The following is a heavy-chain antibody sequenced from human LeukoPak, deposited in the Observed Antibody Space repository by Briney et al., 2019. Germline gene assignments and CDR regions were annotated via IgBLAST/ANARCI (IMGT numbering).Heavy chain of an antibody. CDR1: GFTFSNAW. D-gene: IGHD3-22*01. CDR3: AKYQDYYDSSGYYYYFDY. J-gene: IGHJ4*02. CDR2: ISGSGGST. Sequence: GGSLRLSCAASGFTFSNAWMSWVRQAPGKGLEWVSAISGSGGSTYYADSVKGRFTISRDNSKNTLYLQMNSLRAEDTAVYYCAKYQDYYDSSGYYYYFDYWGQGTLVTVSS. V-gene: IGHV3-23*01.